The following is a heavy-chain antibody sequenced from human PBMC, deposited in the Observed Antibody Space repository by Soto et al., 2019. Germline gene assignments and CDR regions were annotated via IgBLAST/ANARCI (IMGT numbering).Heavy chain of an antibody. V-gene: IGHV3-23*01. CDR1: GFSFSSYA. CDR3: SRCSGATSYNPFES. D-gene: IGHD2-15*01. Sequence: GGSLRLSCAASGFSFSSYAMSWVRQAPGKGLEWVSTISGSGGTIYYADSVQGRFTISRDNSKDTLYLHMNSLRAEDAVVYYVSRCSGATSYNPFESWGQGTLVTVSS. J-gene: IGHJ4*02. CDR2: ISGSGGTI.